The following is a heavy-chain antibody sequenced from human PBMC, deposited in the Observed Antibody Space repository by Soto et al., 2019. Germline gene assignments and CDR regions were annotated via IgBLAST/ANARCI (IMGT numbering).Heavy chain of an antibody. CDR2: MNPNSGNT. CDR1: GYTFTSYD. Sequence: QVQLVQSGAEVKKPGASVKVSCKASGYTFTSYDINWVRQATGQGLEWMGWMNPNSGNTGYAQKFQGRVTMTRNTSISTAYMELSSLRSADTAVYYCARGSKGSSWYAYWFDPWGQGTLVTVSS. CDR3: ARGSKGSSWYAYWFDP. D-gene: IGHD6-13*01. V-gene: IGHV1-8*01. J-gene: IGHJ5*02.